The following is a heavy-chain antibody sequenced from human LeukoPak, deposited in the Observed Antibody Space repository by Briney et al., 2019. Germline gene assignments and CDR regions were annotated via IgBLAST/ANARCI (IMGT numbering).Heavy chain of an antibody. D-gene: IGHD1-26*01. CDR2: IYYSGST. CDR1: GGSISSSNYY. V-gene: IGHV4-39*07. J-gene: IGHJ4*02. CDR3: ARRQVGLTGGHFDY. Sequence: SETLSLTCTVSGGSISSSNYYWGWIRQPPGKGLEWIGSIYYSGSTYYNPSLKSRVTISLDKSQNQFSLSLTSVTAADTAVYYCARRQVGLTGGHFDYWGQGTLVTVSS.